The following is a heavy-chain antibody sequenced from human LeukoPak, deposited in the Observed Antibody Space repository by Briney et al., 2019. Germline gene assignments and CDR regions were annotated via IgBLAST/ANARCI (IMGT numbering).Heavy chain of an antibody. CDR1: GFTFSSYG. D-gene: IGHD3-22*01. V-gene: IGHV3-33*08. J-gene: IGHJ5*01. Sequence: PGGSLRLSCAASGFTFSSYGMHWVRQAPGKGLKWVAVIWYDGSNKYYADSVEGRFTISRDNSKNTLYLQMNSLRAEDTAVYYCARGHVFTSDSSGYYYISWFDPWGQGTLVTVSS. CDR3: ARGHVFTSDSSGYYYISWFDP. CDR2: IWYDGSNK.